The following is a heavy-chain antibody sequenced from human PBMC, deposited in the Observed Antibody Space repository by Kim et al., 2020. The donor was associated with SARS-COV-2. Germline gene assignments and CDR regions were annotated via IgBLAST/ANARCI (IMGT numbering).Heavy chain of an antibody. CDR3: ARDMVTAGGVCFDY. CDR2: IYYSGST. D-gene: IGHD2-21*02. CDR1: GGSISSYY. Sequence: SETLSLTCTVSGGSISSYYWSWIRQPPGKGLEWIGYIYYSGSTNYNPSLKSRVTISVDTSKNQFSLKLSSVTAADTAVYYCARDMVTAGGVCFDYWGQGTLVTVSS. J-gene: IGHJ4*02. V-gene: IGHV4-59*01.